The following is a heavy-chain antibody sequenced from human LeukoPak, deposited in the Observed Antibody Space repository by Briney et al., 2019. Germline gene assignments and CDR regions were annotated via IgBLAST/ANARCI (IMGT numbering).Heavy chain of an antibody. Sequence: PSETLSLTCTVSGGSISSYYWSWIRQPPGKGLEWIGYIYYSGSTNYNPSLKSRVTIPVDTSKSQFSLKLSSVTAADTAVYYCARDTIRGYSYDYMDVWGKGTTVTVSS. D-gene: IGHD5-18*01. CDR2: IYYSGST. V-gene: IGHV4-59*01. J-gene: IGHJ6*03. CDR1: GGSISSYY. CDR3: ARDTIRGYSYDYMDV.